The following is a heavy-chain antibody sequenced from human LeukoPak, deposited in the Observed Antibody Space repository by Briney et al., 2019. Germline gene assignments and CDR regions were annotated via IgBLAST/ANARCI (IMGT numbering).Heavy chain of an antibody. J-gene: IGHJ4*02. Sequence: PGGSLRLSCAASGFNFITYATSWVRQAPGKGLEWVSSISVSGTTTYYADSVKGRFTISRDNSKNTLYLQMNSLRAEDTAVYYCAKEPAYSSLYYFDYWGQGTLVTVSS. CDR2: ISVSGTTT. V-gene: IGHV3-23*01. CDR3: AKEPAYSSLYYFDY. CDR1: GFNFITYA. D-gene: IGHD6-13*01.